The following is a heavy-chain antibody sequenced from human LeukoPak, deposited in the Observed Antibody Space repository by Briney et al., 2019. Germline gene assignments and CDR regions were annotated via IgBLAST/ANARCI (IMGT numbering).Heavy chain of an antibody. CDR2: ISAYNGNT. CDR1: GYTFTGYY. D-gene: IGHD3-22*01. Sequence: ASVKVSCKASGYTFTGYYMHWVRQAPGQGLEWMGWISAYNGNTNYAQKLQGRVTMTTDTSTSTAYMELRSLRSDDTAVYYCARGRPHDSSGYYLTWFDPWGQGTLVTVSS. V-gene: IGHV1-18*04. J-gene: IGHJ5*02. CDR3: ARGRPHDSSGYYLTWFDP.